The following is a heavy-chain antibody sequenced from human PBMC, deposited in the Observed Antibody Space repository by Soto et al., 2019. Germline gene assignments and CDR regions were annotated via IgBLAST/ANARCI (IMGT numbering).Heavy chain of an antibody. Sequence: GGSLILSCAAAGFPFSSYAMSWVRPAPGKGLEWVSAISGSGGSTYYADSVKGRFTISRDNSKNTLYLQMNSLRAEDTAVYYCAKMMRCSGGSCRNYYYYGMDVWGQGTTVTVSS. V-gene: IGHV3-23*01. D-gene: IGHD2-15*01. CDR2: ISGSGGST. CDR3: AKMMRCSGGSCRNYYYYGMDV. J-gene: IGHJ6*02. CDR1: GFPFSSYA.